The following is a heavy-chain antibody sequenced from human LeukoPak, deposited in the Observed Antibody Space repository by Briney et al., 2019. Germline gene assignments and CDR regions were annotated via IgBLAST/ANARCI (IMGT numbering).Heavy chain of an antibody. D-gene: IGHD5-18*01. CDR2: IIPIFGTA. CDR1: GGTFSSYA. J-gene: IGHJ4*02. CDR3: QYSYGYDGEY. Sequence: SVKVSCKASGGTFSSYAISWVRQAPGQGPEWMGGIIPIFGTANYAQKFQGRVTITTDESTSTAYMELSSLRSEDTAVYYCQYSYGYDGEYWGQGTLVTVSS. V-gene: IGHV1-69*05.